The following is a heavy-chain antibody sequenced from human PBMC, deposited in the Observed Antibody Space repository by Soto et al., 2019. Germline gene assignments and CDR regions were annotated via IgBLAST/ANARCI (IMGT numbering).Heavy chain of an antibody. CDR3: ARDPFSSITIFGAPMDV. Sequence: GGSLRLSCAASGFTFSSYSMNWVRQAPGKGLEWVSSISSSSSYIYYADSVKGRFTISRDNAKNSLYLQMNSLRAEDTAVYYCARDPFSSITIFGAPMDVWGQGTTVTGSS. CDR1: GFTFSSYS. D-gene: IGHD3-3*01. V-gene: IGHV3-21*01. CDR2: ISSSSSYI. J-gene: IGHJ6*02.